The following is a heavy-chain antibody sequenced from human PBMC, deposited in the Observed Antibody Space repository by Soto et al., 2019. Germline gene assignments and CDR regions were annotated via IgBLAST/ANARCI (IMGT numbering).Heavy chain of an antibody. Sequence: GGSVRLGCAASGFTCSSCWMNWVRQAPGKGLEWVAYISYDGTETNYVDAVRGRFNISRDNDKNSLFLQMNSLRVEDTVVYYCAATPRLLASCGQGTLLTLSS. V-gene: IGHV3-7*01. D-gene: IGHD6-25*01. CDR1: GFTCSSCW. J-gene: IGHJ1*01. CDR3: AATPRLLAS. CDR2: ISYDGTET.